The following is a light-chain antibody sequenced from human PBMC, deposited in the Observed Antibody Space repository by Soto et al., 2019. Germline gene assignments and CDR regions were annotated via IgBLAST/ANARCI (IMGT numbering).Light chain of an antibody. CDR1: NIGSKG. CDR3: QVWDSGSAHVL. V-gene: IGLV3-21*01. J-gene: IGLJ2*01. CDR2: SDT. Sequence: SYELTQPPSVSVAPGETARISCGGNNIGSKGVHWYQQKPGQAPVLVIYSDTDLPPVIPARFSGSNSANMATLTISRVEPGDEADYYCQVWDSGSAHVLFGGGTKLTVL.